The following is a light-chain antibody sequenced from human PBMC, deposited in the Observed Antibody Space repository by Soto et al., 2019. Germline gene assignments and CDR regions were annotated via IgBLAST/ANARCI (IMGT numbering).Light chain of an antibody. CDR1: SSDVGGYNY. J-gene: IGLJ3*02. CDR3: SSYTSTRTYV. Sequence: QSALTQPASVSGSPGQSITISCTGTSSDVGGYNYVSWYQQHPGKAPKLMLYEVSDRPSGVSNRFSGSKSGNTASLTISGLQAEDEADYYCSSYTSTRTYVFGGGTKLTVL. CDR2: EVS. V-gene: IGLV2-14*01.